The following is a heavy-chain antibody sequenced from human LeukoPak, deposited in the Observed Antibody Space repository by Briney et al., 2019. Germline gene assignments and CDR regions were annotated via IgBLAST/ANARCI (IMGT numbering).Heavy chain of an antibody. D-gene: IGHD2-2*01. CDR1: SGSISSGDYY. Sequence: SQTLSLTXTVSSGSISSGDYYWSWIRQPPGKGLEWIGYIYYSGSTYYNPSLKSRVTISVDTSKNQFSLKLSSVTAADTAVYYCASLIVVVPAAIPRDAFDIWGQGTMVTVSS. CDR2: IYYSGST. V-gene: IGHV4-30-4*08. J-gene: IGHJ3*02. CDR3: ASLIVVVPAAIPRDAFDI.